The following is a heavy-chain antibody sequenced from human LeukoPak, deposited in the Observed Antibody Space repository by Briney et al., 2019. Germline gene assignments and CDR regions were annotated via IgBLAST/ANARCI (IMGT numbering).Heavy chain of an antibody. CDR1: GFTFSSYS. CDR3: ARDKRGSGYHDAFDI. CDR2: ISSSGSTI. V-gene: IGHV3-48*04. J-gene: IGHJ3*02. D-gene: IGHD3-22*01. Sequence: PGGSLRLSCAASGFTFSSYSMNWVRQAPGKGLEWVSYISSSGSTIYYADSVKGRFTISRDNAKNSLYLQMNSLRAEDTAVYYCARDKRGSGYHDAFDIWGQGTMVTVSS.